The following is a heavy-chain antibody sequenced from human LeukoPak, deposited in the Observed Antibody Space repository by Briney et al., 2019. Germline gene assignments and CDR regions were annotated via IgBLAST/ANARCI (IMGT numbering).Heavy chain of an antibody. J-gene: IGHJ4*02. CDR3: ARDDIAVTGALDI. D-gene: IGHD6-19*01. V-gene: IGHV3-33*01. Sequence: GGSLRLSCAASGYTFSSYGMHWVRQAPGKGLEWVAVIWYDGSNKYYADSVKGRFTISRDNSKNTLYLQMNSLRAEDTAVYYCARDDIAVTGALDIWGQGTLVTVSS. CDR1: GYTFSSYG. CDR2: IWYDGSNK.